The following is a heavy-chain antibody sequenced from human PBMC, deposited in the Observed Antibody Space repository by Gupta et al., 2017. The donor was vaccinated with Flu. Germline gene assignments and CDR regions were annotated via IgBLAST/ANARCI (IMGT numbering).Heavy chain of an antibody. CDR3: AMGIAAAGTFDY. D-gene: IGHD6-13*01. CDR2: ISGSGGST. J-gene: IGHJ4*02. CDR1: GFTFSSYA. V-gene: IGHV3-23*01. Sequence: EVQLLESGGGLVQPGGSLRLSCAASGFTFSSYAMSWVRQAPGKGLEWVSAISGSGGSTYYADSVKGRFTISRDNSKNTLYLQMNSLRAEDTAVYYCAMGIAAAGTFDYWGQGTLVTVSS.